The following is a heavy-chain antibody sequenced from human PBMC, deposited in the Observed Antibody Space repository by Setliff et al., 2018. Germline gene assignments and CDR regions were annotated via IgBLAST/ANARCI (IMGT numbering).Heavy chain of an antibody. CDR3: ARSPAVLGIVYLDP. Sequence: SVKVSCKTSGFRFTSFGFSWVRQAPGQGLEWMGGIIPMFGTPAYTQKFQDRVTITTDESTSTAYMELNSLTSEDTAVYYCARSPAVLGIVYLDPWGQGTLVTVSS. D-gene: IGHD2-15*01. J-gene: IGHJ5*02. CDR2: IIPMFGTP. CDR1: GFRFTSFG. V-gene: IGHV1-69*05.